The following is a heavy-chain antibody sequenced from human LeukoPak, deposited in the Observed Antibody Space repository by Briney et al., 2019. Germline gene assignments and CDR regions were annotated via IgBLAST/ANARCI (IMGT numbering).Heavy chain of an antibody. CDR3: ARESGTRWFDP. Sequence: ASVKVSCKASGYTFTNHYIQWVRQAPGQGLEWMGIINPSGGSTYYAQKFQGRITLTRDTSTSTVCMELRSLRSEDTAIYYCARESGTRWFDPWGQGTLVTVSS. CDR2: INPSGGST. V-gene: IGHV1-46*01. D-gene: IGHD3-10*01. J-gene: IGHJ5*02. CDR1: GYTFTNHY.